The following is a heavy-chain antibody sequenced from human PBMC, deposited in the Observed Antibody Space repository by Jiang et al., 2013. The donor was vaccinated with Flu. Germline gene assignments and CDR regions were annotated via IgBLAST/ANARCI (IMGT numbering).Heavy chain of an antibody. CDR3: ARRLGYCGGDCYDDY. Sequence: QLVESGAEVKKPGESLRISCKGSGYSFTSYWISWVRQMPGKGLEWMGRIDPSDSYTNYSPSFQGHVTISADKSISTAYLQWSSLKASDTAMYYCARRLGYCGGDCYDDYWGQGTLVTVSS. J-gene: IGHJ4*02. V-gene: IGHV5-10-1*03. CDR2: IDPSDSYT. D-gene: IGHD2-21*02. CDR1: GYSFTSYW.